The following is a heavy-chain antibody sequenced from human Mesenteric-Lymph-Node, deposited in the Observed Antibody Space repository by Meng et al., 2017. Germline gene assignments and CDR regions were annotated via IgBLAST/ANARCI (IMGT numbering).Heavy chain of an antibody. V-gene: IGHV7-4-1*02. CDR2: INTNTGNP. CDR3: ARSDFVHPFPRFDY. D-gene: IGHD3-16*02. J-gene: IGHJ4*02. Sequence: QVQLWQSGSELKKPGASVKVYCKASGYTLTNYAMNWVRQAPGQGLEWMGWINTNTGNPTYAQDFTGRYVFSLDTSVSTAYLQISSLKAEDTAVYYCARSDFVHPFPRFDYWGQGTLVTVSS. CDR1: GYTLTNYA.